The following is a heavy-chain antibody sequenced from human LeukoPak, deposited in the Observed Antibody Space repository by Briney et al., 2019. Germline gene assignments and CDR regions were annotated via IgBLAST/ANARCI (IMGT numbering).Heavy chain of an antibody. Sequence: SETLSLTCTVSGGSISSSSYCWGWIRQPAGKGLEWIGRIYTSGSTNYNPSLKSRVTMSVDTSKNQFSLKLSSVTAADTAVYYCARSQLMVYAAPRGSYGFDYWGQGTLVTVSS. D-gene: IGHD2-8*01. V-gene: IGHV4-61*02. CDR1: GGSISSSSYC. CDR2: IYTSGST. CDR3: ARSQLMVYAAPRGSYGFDY. J-gene: IGHJ4*02.